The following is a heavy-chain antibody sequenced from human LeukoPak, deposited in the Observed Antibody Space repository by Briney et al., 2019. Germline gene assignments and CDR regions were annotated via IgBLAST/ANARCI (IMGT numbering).Heavy chain of an antibody. J-gene: IGHJ6*02. D-gene: IGHD5-18*01. V-gene: IGHV4-59*01. Sequence: PSETLSLTCTVSGGSISSYYWGWIRQPPGKGLEWIGYIYYSGSTNYNPSLKSRVTISVDTSKNQFSLKLSSVTAADTAVYYCARALMRYGYYYGMDVWGQGTTVTVSS. CDR2: IYYSGST. CDR1: GGSISSYY. CDR3: ARALMRYGYYYGMDV.